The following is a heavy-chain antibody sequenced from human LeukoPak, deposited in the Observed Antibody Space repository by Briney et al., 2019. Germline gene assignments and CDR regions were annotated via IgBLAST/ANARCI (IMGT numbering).Heavy chain of an antibody. CDR3: ARDLRPYGTSSYFDL. V-gene: IGHV4-4*07. CDR2: ILTSGST. J-gene: IGHJ4*02. CDR1: GDSISNYS. Sequence: SETLCLTCAVSGDSISNYSWNWIRQPAGKGLEWIGRILTSGSTNYSPPLKSPVSMSLDTSKNQVSLKMTPVTAADTAIYYCARDLRPYGTSSYFDLWGLGALVAVSS. D-gene: IGHD6-6*01.